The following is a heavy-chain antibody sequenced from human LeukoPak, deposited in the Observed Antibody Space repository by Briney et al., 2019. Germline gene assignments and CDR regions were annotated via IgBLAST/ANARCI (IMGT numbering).Heavy chain of an antibody. CDR2: VNPSGGST. CDR1: GYTFTSYF. J-gene: IGHJ6*02. D-gene: IGHD3-10*01. Sequence: GASVKVSYKASGYTFTSYFMHWVRQAPGQGLEWMGLVNPSGGSTNYAQKFQGRVTMTRDMSTSTVFMELDSLRSEDTAVYYCARGLAMVRDHITIDYYYGMDVWGQGTTVTVSS. CDR3: ARGLAMVRDHITIDYYYGMDV. V-gene: IGHV1-46*01.